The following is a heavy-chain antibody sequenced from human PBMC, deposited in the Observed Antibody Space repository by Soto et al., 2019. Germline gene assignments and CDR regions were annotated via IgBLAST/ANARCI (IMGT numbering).Heavy chain of an antibody. CDR3: ARMETFGSLNWFDP. J-gene: IGHJ5*02. CDR2: MNPGSGDT. D-gene: IGHD3-16*01. CDR1: GYSLTDYH. V-gene: IGHV1-2*02. Sequence: ASVKVSCKASGYSLTDYHIHWVRQAPGQGLGWMGWMNPGSGDTGYAQKFQGRVTMTRDISIATAYMELSSLRSDDTAIYYCARMETFGSLNWFDPWGQGTLVTVSS.